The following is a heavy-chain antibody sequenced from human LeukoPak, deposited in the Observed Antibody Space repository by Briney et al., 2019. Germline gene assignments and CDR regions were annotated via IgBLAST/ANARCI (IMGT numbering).Heavy chain of an antibody. CDR2: INHSGST. Sequence: GSLRLSCAASGFTLSTYWMSWVRQPPGKGLEWIGEINHSGSTNYNPSLKSRVTISVDTSKNQFSLKLSSVTAADTAVYYCARGSKVAVAGTIGRADYWGQGTLVTVSS. V-gene: IGHV4-34*01. J-gene: IGHJ4*02. CDR1: GFTLSTYW. CDR3: ARGSKVAVAGTIGRADY. D-gene: IGHD6-19*01.